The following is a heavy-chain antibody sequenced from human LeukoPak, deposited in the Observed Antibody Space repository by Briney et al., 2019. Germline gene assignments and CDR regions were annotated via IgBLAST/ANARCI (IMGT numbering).Heavy chain of an antibody. CDR3: ARGTSGIAVAGTSNWFDP. J-gene: IGHJ5*02. CDR2: ISAYNGNT. Sequence: ASVKVSCKASGYTFTSYGISWVRQAPGQGLEWMGWISAYNGNTNYAQKLQGRVTMTRNTSISTAYMELSSLKSEDAAVYYCARGTSGIAVAGTSNWFDPWGQGTLVTVSS. CDR1: GYTFTSYG. V-gene: IGHV1-18*01. D-gene: IGHD6-19*01.